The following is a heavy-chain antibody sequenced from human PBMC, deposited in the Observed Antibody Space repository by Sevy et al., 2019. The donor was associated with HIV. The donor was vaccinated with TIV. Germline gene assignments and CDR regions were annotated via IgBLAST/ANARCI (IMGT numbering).Heavy chain of an antibody. J-gene: IGHJ3*02. CDR1: GYTLTELS. V-gene: IGHV1-24*01. D-gene: IGHD2-15*01. CDR2: FDPEDGET. CDR3: ATDRGYCSGGSCSDAFDI. Sequence: ASVKVSCKVSGYTLTELSMHWVRQAPGKGLEWMGGFDPEDGETIYAQKFQGRVTMTEDTSTDTAYMELSSLRSEDTAVYYCATDRGYCSGGSCSDAFDIWGQGTMVTVSS.